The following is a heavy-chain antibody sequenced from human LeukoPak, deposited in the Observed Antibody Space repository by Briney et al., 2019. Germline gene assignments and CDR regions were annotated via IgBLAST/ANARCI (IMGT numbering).Heavy chain of an antibody. Sequence: SETLSLTCTVSGGSISSYYWSWIRQPPGKGLEWIGSIYYSGSTYYNPSLKSRVTISVDTSKNQFSLKLSSVTAADTAVYYCARDSLEGITDYWGQGTLVTVSS. D-gene: IGHD3-10*01. CDR3: ARDSLEGITDY. J-gene: IGHJ4*02. CDR1: GGSISSYY. CDR2: IYYSGST. V-gene: IGHV4-59*12.